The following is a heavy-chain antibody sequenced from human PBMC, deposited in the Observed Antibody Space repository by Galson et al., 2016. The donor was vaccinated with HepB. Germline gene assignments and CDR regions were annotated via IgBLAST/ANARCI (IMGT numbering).Heavy chain of an antibody. CDR2: ISRSGDST. CDR1: GFTFRNYG. D-gene: IGHD2-2*01. V-gene: IGHV3-23*01. Sequence: SLRLSCAASGFTFRNYGMTWVRQAPGKGLEVVSSISRSGDSTDYADSVKGRFTISRDNSKNILYLQMNSLRAEETALYYCVQGSTAPAVWGKGTPVTGST. J-gene: IGHJ6*04. CDR3: VQGSTAPAV.